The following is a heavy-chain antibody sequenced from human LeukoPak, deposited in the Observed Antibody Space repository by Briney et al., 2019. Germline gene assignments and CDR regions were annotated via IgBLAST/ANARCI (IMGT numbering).Heavy chain of an antibody. CDR2: LLDEGRK. CDR3: ARDLSAAYDF. J-gene: IGHJ4*02. D-gene: IGHD2-21*01. Sequence: GGSLRLSCAASGFTFNNYAMSWVRQAPGEGLEWVARLLDEGRKDYANSVKGRFTVSRDNSKDTLYLQMDSLRAEDTAVYYCARDLSAAYDFWGQGVLVTVSS. CDR1: GFTFNNYA. V-gene: IGHV3-33*08.